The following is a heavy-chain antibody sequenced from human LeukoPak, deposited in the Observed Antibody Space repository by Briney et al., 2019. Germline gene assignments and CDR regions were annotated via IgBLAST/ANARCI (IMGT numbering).Heavy chain of an antibody. CDR3: ARGYYYDSSGYSRFKVAFDI. CDR2: IYYSGST. D-gene: IGHD3-22*01. CDR1: GDSISSGHYY. V-gene: IGHV4-31*03. J-gene: IGHJ3*02. Sequence: PSETLSLTCTVSGDSISSGHYYWSWIRQHPGKGLEWIGYIYYSGSTYYNPSLKSRVTISVDTSKNQFSLKLSSVTAADTTVYYCARGYYYDSSGYSRFKVAFDIWGQGTMVTVSS.